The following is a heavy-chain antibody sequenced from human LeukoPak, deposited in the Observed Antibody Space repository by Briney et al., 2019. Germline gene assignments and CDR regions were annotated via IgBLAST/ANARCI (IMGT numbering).Heavy chain of an antibody. D-gene: IGHD4-17*01. J-gene: IGHJ3*02. V-gene: IGHV3-21*01. CDR2: ISSSSSYI. Sequence: GGSLRLSCAASGFTFSSYSMNWVRQAPGKGLEWVSSISSSSSYIYYADSVKGRFTISRDNAKNSLYLQMNSLRAEDTAVYYCARGDYGDYSDAFDIWGQGTMVTVSS. CDR1: GFTFSSYS. CDR3: ARGDYGDYSDAFDI.